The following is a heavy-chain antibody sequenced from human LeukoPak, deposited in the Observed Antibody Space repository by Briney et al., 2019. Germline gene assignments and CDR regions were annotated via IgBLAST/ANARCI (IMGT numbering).Heavy chain of an antibody. J-gene: IGHJ4*02. Sequence: PGGSLRLSCAASGFTFSSYGMHWVRQAPGKGLEWVAVIWYDGSNKYYADSVKGRFTISRDNCKNTLYLQMNSLRAEDTAVYYCAKDRALAALDYWGQGTLVTVSS. D-gene: IGHD6-13*01. CDR1: GFTFSSYG. CDR2: IWYDGSNK. V-gene: IGHV3-33*06. CDR3: AKDRALAALDY.